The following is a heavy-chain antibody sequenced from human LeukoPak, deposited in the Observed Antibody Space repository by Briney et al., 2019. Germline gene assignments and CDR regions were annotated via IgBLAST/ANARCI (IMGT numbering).Heavy chain of an antibody. V-gene: IGHV4-59*01. CDR3: ARFTTVTKEGHDYYGMDV. D-gene: IGHD4-17*01. Sequence: PSETLSLTCTVSGGSISSYYWSWIRQPPGKGLEWIGYIYYSGSTNYNPSLKSRVTISVDTSKNQFSLKLSSVTAADTAVYYCARFTTVTKEGHDYYGMDVWGQGTTVTVSS. CDR1: GGSISSYY. J-gene: IGHJ6*02. CDR2: IYYSGST.